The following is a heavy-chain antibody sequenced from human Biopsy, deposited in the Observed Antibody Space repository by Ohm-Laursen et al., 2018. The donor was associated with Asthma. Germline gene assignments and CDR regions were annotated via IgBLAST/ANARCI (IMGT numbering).Heavy chain of an antibody. V-gene: IGHV3-30*01. D-gene: IGHD1-1*01. J-gene: IGHJ3*01. CDR3: VRDGTDDAFDV. CDR2: ISKDASTQ. Sequence: GQTLSLTCAAFGFSFSNFAIHWVRQAPGKGLEWVGVISKDASTQDYADSGKGRFTMARDNSKNTLDLQMNSLREEDTAVYYCVRDGTDDAFDVWGQGTVVSVSS. CDR1: GFSFSNFA.